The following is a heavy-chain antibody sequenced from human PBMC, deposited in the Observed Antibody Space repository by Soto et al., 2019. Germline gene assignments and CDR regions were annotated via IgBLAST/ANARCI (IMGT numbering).Heavy chain of an antibody. CDR1: GYTFTGYY. J-gene: IGHJ3*02. CDR2: INPNSGGI. CDR3: ARKFSGDSEGIDI. V-gene: IGHV1-2*02. D-gene: IGHD2-21*02. Sequence: ASVKVSCKASGYTFTGYYMHWVRQAPGQGLERMGWINPNSGGINYAKKFQGRVTMTRDTSITTGYMELSTLRSDDTAVYYCARKFSGDSEGIDIWGQGTMVTVSS.